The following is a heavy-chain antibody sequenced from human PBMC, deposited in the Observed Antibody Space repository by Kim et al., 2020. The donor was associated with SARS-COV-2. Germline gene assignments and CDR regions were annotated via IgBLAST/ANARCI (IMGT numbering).Heavy chain of an antibody. D-gene: IGHD3-22*01. CDR3: AKDLRPLLLRGEHYFDY. Sequence: VKGRFTISRDNSKNTLYLQMNSLRAEDTAVYYCAKDLRPLLLRGEHYFDYWGQGTLVTVSS. J-gene: IGHJ4*02. V-gene: IGHV3-30*02.